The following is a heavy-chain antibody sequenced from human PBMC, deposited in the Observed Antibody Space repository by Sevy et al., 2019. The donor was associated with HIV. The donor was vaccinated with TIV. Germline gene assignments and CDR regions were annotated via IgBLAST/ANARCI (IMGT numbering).Heavy chain of an antibody. CDR1: GFPFSSYA. Sequence: GGSLRLSCAASGFPFSSYAMSWVRQVPGKGLEWVGRIKSKTDGGTTDYAAPVKGRFTISRDDSKTTLYLQMNNLKTEDTAVYYCTTDGLFAPWGQGTLVTVSS. J-gene: IGHJ5*02. V-gene: IGHV3-15*01. CDR3: TTDGLFAP. CDR2: IKSKTDGGTT.